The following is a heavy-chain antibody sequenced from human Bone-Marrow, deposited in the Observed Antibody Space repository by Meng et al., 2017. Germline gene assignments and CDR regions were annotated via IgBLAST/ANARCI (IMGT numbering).Heavy chain of an antibody. J-gene: IGHJ4*02. D-gene: IGHD3-22*01. Sequence: GESLKISCAASGSTFSSYEMNWVRQAPGKGLEWVSYISSSGSTIYYADSVKGRFTISRDNAKNSLYLQMNSLRAEDTAVYYCARDGYYDSSGYYPFDYWGQGTLVTVSS. CDR1: GSTFSSYE. V-gene: IGHV3-48*03. CDR2: ISSSGSTI. CDR3: ARDGYYDSSGYYPFDY.